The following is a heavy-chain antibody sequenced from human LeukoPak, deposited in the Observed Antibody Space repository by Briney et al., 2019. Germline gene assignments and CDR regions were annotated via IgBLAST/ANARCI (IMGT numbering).Heavy chain of an antibody. V-gene: IGHV3-23*01. D-gene: IGHD4-17*01. J-gene: IGHJ5*02. CDR1: GFSFSSFA. CDR3: TKDPNGDYIGAFDP. CDR2: ITGGHYAT. Sequence: HAGGSLRLSCAASGFSFSSFAMTWVRQAPGKGLEWVSSITGGHYATYNTDSVKGRFTISRDNAKNTLFLQMHSLGADDTAIYYCTKDPNGDYIGAFDPWGQGTLVIVSS.